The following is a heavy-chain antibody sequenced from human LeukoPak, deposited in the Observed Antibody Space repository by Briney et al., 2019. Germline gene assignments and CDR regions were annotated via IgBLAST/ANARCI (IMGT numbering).Heavy chain of an antibody. CDR1: GYTFNHQG. Sequence: ASVKVSFKASGYTFNHQGISWVRQAPGQGLEWMGWVSCFNGDTHYAQKFQGRVTMTRDTSTTTAYMELRSLRSDDTALYYCARDPTNTSDRYAYFDFWGQGTLVTVSS. J-gene: IGHJ4*02. CDR2: VSCFNGDT. CDR3: ARDPTNTSDRYAYFDF. D-gene: IGHD6-19*01. V-gene: IGHV1-18*01.